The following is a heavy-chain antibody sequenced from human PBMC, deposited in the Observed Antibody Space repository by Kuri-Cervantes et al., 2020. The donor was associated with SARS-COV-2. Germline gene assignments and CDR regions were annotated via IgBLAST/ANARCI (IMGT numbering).Heavy chain of an antibody. CDR3: AREYYYGSGRYYGAFDH. J-gene: IGHJ4*02. CDR1: GYIFTSHN. CDR2: LNPSGGSR. V-gene: IGHV1-46*01. D-gene: IGHD3-10*01. Sequence: ASVKVSCKASGYIFTSHNMHWVRQAPGQGLEWMGMLNPSGGSRINTQKFQGRLTMTRDTPTCTVYMELSSLRSDDTAVYYCAREYYYGSGRYYGAFDHWGQGTPVTVSS.